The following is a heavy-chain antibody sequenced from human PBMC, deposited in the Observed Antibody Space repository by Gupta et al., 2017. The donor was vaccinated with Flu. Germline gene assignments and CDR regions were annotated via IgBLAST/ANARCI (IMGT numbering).Heavy chain of an antibody. CDR3: AREVDGTFGEAAFDF. Sequence: IRQSPSRGLEWLGRTYYRSKWFTEYPASVRNRITITSDTSKNQFSLRLNSVTPADTAVYYCAREVDGTFGEAAFDFWGRGMRVNVSS. J-gene: IGHJ4*02. D-gene: IGHD3-16*01. V-gene: IGHV6-1*01. CDR2: TYYRSKWFT.